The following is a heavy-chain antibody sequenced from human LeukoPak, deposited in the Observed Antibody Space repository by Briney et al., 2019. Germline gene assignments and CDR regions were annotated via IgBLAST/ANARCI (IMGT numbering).Heavy chain of an antibody. Sequence: GESLKISCKGSGYSFSSYWIAWVRQMPGKGLEWMGVIYPDNSDTRYSPSFQGQVTISADKSISTAYLQWSSLKASDTAMYYCARREQQLVFSWFDPWGQGTLVTVSS. D-gene: IGHD6-13*01. CDR2: IYPDNSDT. J-gene: IGHJ5*02. CDR1: GYSFSSYW. CDR3: ARREQQLVFSWFDP. V-gene: IGHV5-51*01.